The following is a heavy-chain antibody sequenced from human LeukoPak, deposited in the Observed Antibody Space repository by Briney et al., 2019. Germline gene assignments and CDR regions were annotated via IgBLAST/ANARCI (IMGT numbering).Heavy chain of an antibody. V-gene: IGHV1-24*01. J-gene: IGHJ4*02. CDR2: FDPEDGET. CDR3: ATDNYGSGSKNPNLFDY. Sequence: ASVKVSCKVSGYTLTELSMHWVRQAPGKGLEWMGGFDPEDGETIYAQKFQGRVTMTEDTSTDTAYMELSSLRSEDTAVYYCATDNYGSGSKNPNLFDYWGQGTLVTVSS. D-gene: IGHD3-10*01. CDR1: GYTLTELS.